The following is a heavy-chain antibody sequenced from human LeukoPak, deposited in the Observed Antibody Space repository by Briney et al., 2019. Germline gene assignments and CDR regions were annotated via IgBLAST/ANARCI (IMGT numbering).Heavy chain of an antibody. D-gene: IGHD4-23*01. CDR2: IIPILGIA. CDR1: GGTFSSYA. Sequence: EASVKVSCKASGGTFSSYAISWVRQAPGQGLEWMGRIIPILGIANYAQKFQGRVTITADKSTSTAYMELSSLRSEDTAVYYCARDLYGGNSEIGYWGQGTLVTVSS. J-gene: IGHJ4*02. CDR3: ARDLYGGNSEIGY. V-gene: IGHV1-69*04.